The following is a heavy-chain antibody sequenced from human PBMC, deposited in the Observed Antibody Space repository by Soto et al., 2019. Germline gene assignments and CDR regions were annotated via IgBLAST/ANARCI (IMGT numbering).Heavy chain of an antibody. Sequence: GGSLSLSCGASGFIFSSHWMTWVRQAPGKGLEWVADIKPDGSDKHYVDSVKGRFTISRDNAEHSLYLQMSSLRAEDTAVYYCARLYGSVSTFDYWGQGTLVTVSS. V-gene: IGHV3-7*01. J-gene: IGHJ4*02. CDR2: IKPDGSDK. CDR1: GFIFSSHW. D-gene: IGHD6-25*01. CDR3: ARLYGSVSTFDY.